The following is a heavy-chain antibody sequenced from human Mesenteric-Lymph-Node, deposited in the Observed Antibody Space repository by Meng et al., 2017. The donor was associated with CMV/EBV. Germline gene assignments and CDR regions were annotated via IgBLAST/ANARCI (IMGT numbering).Heavy chain of an antibody. J-gene: IGHJ4*02. D-gene: IGHD1-26*01. Sequence: GESLKISCAASGFTFSSYSMNWVRQAPGKGLEWLSYISSSSSTIYYADSVKGRFTISRDNSKNTLYLQMNGLRLEDTALYYCATTNTGGHWGQGTLVTVSS. CDR2: ISSSSSTI. CDR1: GFTFSSYS. CDR3: ATTNTGGH. V-gene: IGHV3-48*01.